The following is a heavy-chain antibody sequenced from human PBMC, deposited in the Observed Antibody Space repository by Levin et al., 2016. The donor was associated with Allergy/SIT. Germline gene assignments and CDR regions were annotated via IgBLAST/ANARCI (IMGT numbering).Heavy chain of an antibody. J-gene: IGHJ4*02. D-gene: IGHD5-24*01. CDR2: FDAEDGKT. CDR1: GDSLSRLA. Sequence: ASVKVSCKVSGDSLSRLAIHWVRQAPGKGLEWMGGFDAEDGKTIYAQKFHGRVTMTEDTSRDTSYMEVRSLRSEDTAVYYCMRDRLTSEEYWGQGTLVTVSS. V-gene: IGHV1-24*01. CDR3: MRDRLTSEEY.